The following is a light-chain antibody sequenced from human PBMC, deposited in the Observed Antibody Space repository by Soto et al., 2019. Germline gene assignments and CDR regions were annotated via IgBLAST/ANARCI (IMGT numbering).Light chain of an antibody. J-gene: IGKJ5*01. Sequence: EIVLTQSPAILSVSPGEGATLSCRASENVRTKVFSYQQQARQAPRLLLYGASNRATGIPHRFSSSGSCAQYTLTTSRLQSEESAVYFCHKNNSWPHITFGRGTRLDIK. CDR2: GAS. CDR1: ENVRTK. V-gene: IGKV3-15*01. CDR3: HKNNSWPHIT.